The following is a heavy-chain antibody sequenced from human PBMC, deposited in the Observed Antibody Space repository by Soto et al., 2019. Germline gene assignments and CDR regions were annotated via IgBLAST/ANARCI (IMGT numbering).Heavy chain of an antibody. CDR1: GASISSSY. D-gene: IGHD1-26*01. V-gene: IGHV4-4*07. J-gene: IGHJ3*02. CDR2: IYTSGST. CDR3: VRDKGGSYADAFDI. Sequence: KPSETLSLTCTVSGASISSSYWSWIRQPAGKGLEWIGRIYTSGSTNYNPSLKSRLTMSGDTSRNQFSLKLTSVTAADTAFYYCVRDKGGSYADAFDIWGQGTMVTVSS.